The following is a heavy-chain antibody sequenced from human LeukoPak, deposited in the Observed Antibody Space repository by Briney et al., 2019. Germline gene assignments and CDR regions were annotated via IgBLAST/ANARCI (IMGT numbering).Heavy chain of an antibody. CDR2: IYSGGST. D-gene: IGHD6-13*01. V-gene: IGHV3-53*01. CDR3: ARDISDSSSWYDMDV. CDR1: GFTVSSNY. Sequence: GGSLRLSCAASGFTVSSNYMSWVRQAPGKGLVWVSVIYSGGSTYYADSVKGRFTISRDNSKNTLYLQMNSLRAEDTAVYYCARDISDSSSWYDMDVWGQGTTVTVSS. J-gene: IGHJ6*02.